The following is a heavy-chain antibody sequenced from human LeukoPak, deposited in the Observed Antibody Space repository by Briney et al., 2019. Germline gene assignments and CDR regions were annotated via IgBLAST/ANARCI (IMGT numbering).Heavy chain of an antibody. J-gene: IGHJ4*02. V-gene: IGHV4-4*07. CDR3: VRRTDY. D-gene: IGHD1-14*01. Sequence: SETLSLTCTVSGGSMNNYYWNWIRQPAGKGLEWIGHIYSSGSTNYNPSLKSRVTISIDTSKNQFFLKLSSVTAADTAVYYCVRRTDYWGQGTLVTVSS. CDR1: GGSMNNYY. CDR2: IYSSGST.